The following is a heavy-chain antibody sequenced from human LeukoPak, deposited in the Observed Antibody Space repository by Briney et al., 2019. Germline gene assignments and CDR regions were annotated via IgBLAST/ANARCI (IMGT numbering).Heavy chain of an antibody. V-gene: IGHV3-30*02. CDR2: IQYDGSNK. Sequence: GSLRLSCAASGFIFTSYGIHWVRQAPGKGLEWVAFIQYDGSNKYYADSVKGRFTISRDNSKNTLYLQMNSLRAEDTAVYYCAKDAEGYCTSPICLPSDYWGQGTLVTVSS. CDR3: AKDAEGYCTSPICLPSDY. D-gene: IGHD2-2*01. J-gene: IGHJ4*02. CDR1: GFIFTSYG.